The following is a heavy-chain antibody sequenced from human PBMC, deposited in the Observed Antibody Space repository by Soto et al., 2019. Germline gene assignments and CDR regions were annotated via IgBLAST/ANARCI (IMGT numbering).Heavy chain of an antibody. CDR1: GFTFSDYY. V-gene: IGHV3-11*01. CDR2: ISGSGSTI. Sequence: PGGSLRLSCAASGFTFSDYYMSWFRQAPGKGLEWVSYISGSGSTIHDADSVKGRSTISRDNAKNSLYLQMNSLRAEDTALYYCARLGSIAAAGTPDYWGQGTLVTVSS. CDR3: ARLGSIAAAGTPDY. J-gene: IGHJ4*02. D-gene: IGHD6-13*01.